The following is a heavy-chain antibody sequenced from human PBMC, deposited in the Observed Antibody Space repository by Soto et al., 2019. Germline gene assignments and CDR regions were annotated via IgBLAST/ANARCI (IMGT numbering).Heavy chain of an antibody. D-gene: IGHD1-26*01. CDR1: GDSISSGDYY. J-gene: IGHJ4*02. Sequence: SETLSLTCTVSGDSISSGDYYWSWIRQPPGKGLEWIGCIYYSGNTYYNPSLKRRFSISVDTSKNQFSLKLSSVTAADTAVYYCARRYGSAIDYWGQGTLVTVSS. CDR3: ARRYGSAIDY. CDR2: IYYSGNT. V-gene: IGHV4-30-4*01.